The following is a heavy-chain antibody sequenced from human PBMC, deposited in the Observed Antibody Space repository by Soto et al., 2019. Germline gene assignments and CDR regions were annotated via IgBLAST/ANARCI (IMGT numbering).Heavy chain of an antibody. J-gene: IGHJ4*02. Sequence: QVQLVQSGAEVKKPGASVKVSCKASGYTFTSYGISWVRQAPGQGLEWMGWISAYNGNTNYAQKLQGRVTMTTDTSTSTVYMELSSLRSDDTAVYYCTSVESGYFFDYWGQGTLVTVSS. CDR2: ISAYNGNT. CDR1: GYTFTSYG. D-gene: IGHD3-22*01. CDR3: TSVESGYFFDY. V-gene: IGHV1-18*01.